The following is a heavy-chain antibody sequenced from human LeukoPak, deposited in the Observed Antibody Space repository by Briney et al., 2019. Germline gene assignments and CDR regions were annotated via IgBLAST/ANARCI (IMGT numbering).Heavy chain of an antibody. J-gene: IGHJ6*03. V-gene: IGHV4-34*01. CDR1: GGSFSDDY. CDR2: INHRGST. Sequence: PSETLSLTCAVYGGSFSDDYWSWIRQPPGKGLEWIGEINHRGSTNYNPSLKSRVTISVDMSKNQFSPKLSSVTAADTAVYYCARGDNTARGRYYMDVWGKGTTVTVSS. CDR3: ARGDNTARGRYYMDV. D-gene: IGHD5-18*01.